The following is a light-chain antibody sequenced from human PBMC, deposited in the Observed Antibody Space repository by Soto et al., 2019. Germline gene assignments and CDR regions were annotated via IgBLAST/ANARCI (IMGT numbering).Light chain of an antibody. V-gene: IGKV1-5*03. CDR1: QSISMW. Sequence: DIQMTQSPSTLSASVGDRVTITCRASQSISMWLAWYQQKPGKAPNLLIYKASSLEGGVPSRFSGSASATEFTLTISSLQRDDFATYFCLQYNHYPLTFGGGTRVEIK. CDR3: LQYNHYPLT. CDR2: KAS. J-gene: IGKJ4*01.